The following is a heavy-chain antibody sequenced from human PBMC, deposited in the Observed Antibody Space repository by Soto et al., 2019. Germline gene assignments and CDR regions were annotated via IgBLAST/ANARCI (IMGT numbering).Heavy chain of an antibody. CDR3: ATGFYRGGDCYYGPGY. J-gene: IGHJ4*02. CDR1: GYTLTELS. Sequence: ASVKVSCRVSGYTLTELSMHWVRQAPGKGLEWMGGFDPEDGETIYAQKFQGRVTTTEDTSTDTAYMELSSLRSEDTAVYYCATGFYRGGDCYYGPGYGGQGTLV. CDR2: FDPEDGET. V-gene: IGHV1-24*01. D-gene: IGHD2-21*02.